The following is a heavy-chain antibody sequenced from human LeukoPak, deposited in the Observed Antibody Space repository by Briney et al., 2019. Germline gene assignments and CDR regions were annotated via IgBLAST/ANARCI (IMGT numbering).Heavy chain of an antibody. Sequence: GGSLRLSCAASGFAFSSYWMTWVRQAPGKGLEWVANIKPDGSGKNYVDSVKGRFTISRDNAKNSLYLQMKGLRVEDTAVYYCSSQPAVLDLDCWGQGALVTVST. CDR3: SSQPAVLDLDC. CDR1: GFAFSSYW. J-gene: IGHJ4*02. V-gene: IGHV3-7*01. CDR2: IKPDGSGK. D-gene: IGHD6-19*01.